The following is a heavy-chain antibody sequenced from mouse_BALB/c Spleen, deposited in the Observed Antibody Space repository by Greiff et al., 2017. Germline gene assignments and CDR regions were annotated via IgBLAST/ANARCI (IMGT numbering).Heavy chain of an antibody. CDR1: GYTFTSYW. CDR3: ASDDGYLYYFGY. J-gene: IGHJ2*01. Sequence: DLVKPGASVKLSCKASGYTFTSYWINWIKQRPGQGLEWIGRIAPGSGSTYYNEMFKGKATLTVDTSSSTAYIQLSSLSSEDSAVYFCASDDGYLYYFGYWGQGTTLTVSS. D-gene: IGHD2-3*01. CDR2: IAPGSGST. V-gene: IGHV1S41*01.